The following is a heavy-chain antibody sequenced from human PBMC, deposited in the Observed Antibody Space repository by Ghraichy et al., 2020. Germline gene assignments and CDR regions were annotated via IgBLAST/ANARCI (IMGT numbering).Heavy chain of an antibody. V-gene: IGHV3-7*01. D-gene: IGHD2-2*01. Sequence: GGSLRLSCAASRFTFSSYWMSWVRQAPGKGLEWVANINQDGSEKYYVDSVKGRFTISRDNAKNSLYLQMNSLRGEDTAVYYCARLLDIVVVPAKGKSYYFDYWGQGTLVTVSS. J-gene: IGHJ4*02. CDR3: ARLLDIVVVPAKGKSYYFDY. CDR2: INQDGSEK. CDR1: RFTFSSYW.